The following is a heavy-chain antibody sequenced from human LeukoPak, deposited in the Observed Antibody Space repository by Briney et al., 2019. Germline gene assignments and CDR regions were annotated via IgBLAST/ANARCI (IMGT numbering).Heavy chain of an antibody. CDR2: IYYSGST. D-gene: IGHD6-13*01. CDR3: ARPLGSQASLNWFDP. CDR1: GGSISSSSYY. V-gene: IGHV4-39*01. J-gene: IGHJ5*02. Sequence: SETLSLTCTVSGGSISSSSYYWGWIRQPPGKGLEWIGSIYYSGSTYYNPSLKSRVTISVDTSKNQFSLKLSSVTAADTAVYYCARPLGSQASLNWFDPWGQGTLVTVSS.